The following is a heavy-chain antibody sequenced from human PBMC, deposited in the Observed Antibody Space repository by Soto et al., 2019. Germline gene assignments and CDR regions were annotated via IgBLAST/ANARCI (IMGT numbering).Heavy chain of an antibody. Sequence: EVQLLESGGGLVQPGGSLRLSCAASGFTFSSYAMSWVRQAPGKGLEWVSAISATDNTYYADSVRGRFTISRDNSKSTLYLQMSGLRGEDTDVYFCARNWPCSSFDCYSDYWGRGTLVTVSS. CDR2: ISATDNT. J-gene: IGHJ4*02. D-gene: IGHD2-21*02. CDR1: GFTFSSYA. V-gene: IGHV3-23*01. CDR3: ARNWPCSSFDCYSDY.